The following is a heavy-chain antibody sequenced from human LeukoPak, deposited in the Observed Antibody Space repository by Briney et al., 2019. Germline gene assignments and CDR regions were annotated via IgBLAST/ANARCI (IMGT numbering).Heavy chain of an antibody. D-gene: IGHD3-22*01. CDR3: ARLARPPSDYYDSSGYYRGYFDY. J-gene: IGHJ4*02. V-gene: IGHV1-2*02. CDR2: LNPNSCGT. Sequence: ASVQVSCKASGYTFTVYYMHWVRQAPGQGLEWMGWLNPNSCGTNYAQKFQGRVTMTRDTSISTAYMELSRLRSDDTAVYYCARLARPPSDYYDSSGYYRGYFDYWGQGTLVTVSS. CDR1: GYTFTVYY.